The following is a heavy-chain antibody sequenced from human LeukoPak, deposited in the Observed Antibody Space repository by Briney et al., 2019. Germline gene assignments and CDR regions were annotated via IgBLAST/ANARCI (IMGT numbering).Heavy chain of an antibody. D-gene: IGHD2-2*01. CDR3: ARDLSYALDY. CDR2: ISGSGGTT. CDR1: GFTFSTYA. J-gene: IGHJ4*02. V-gene: IGHV3-23*01. Sequence: GGSLRLSCAASGFTFSTYAMSWVRQAPGKGLEWVSTISGSGGTTSYADSVKGRFTISRDNSKNTLYLQMNSLRAEDTAVYYCARDLSYALDYWGQGTLVTVSS.